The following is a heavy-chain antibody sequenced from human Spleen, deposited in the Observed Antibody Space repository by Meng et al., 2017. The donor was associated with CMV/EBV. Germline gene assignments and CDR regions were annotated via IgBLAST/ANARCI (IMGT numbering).Heavy chain of an antibody. V-gene: IGHV4-34*01. CDR3: ARFVLEWLSPGGFNY. D-gene: IGHD3-3*01. CDR2: INHSGST. Sequence: QGQLPQWGAGLLKPSETLSLTCAVYGGSFSGYYWSWIRQPPGKGLEWIGEINHSGSTNYNPSLKSRVTISVDTSKNQFPLKLSSVTAADTTVYYCARFVLEWLSPGGFNYWGQGTLVTVSS. J-gene: IGHJ4*02. CDR1: GGSFSGYY.